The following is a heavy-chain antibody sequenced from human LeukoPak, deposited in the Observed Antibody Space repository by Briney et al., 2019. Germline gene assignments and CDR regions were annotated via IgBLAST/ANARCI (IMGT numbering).Heavy chain of an antibody. V-gene: IGHV4-39*07. CDR1: GGSISGSSYY. CDR3: ARHDSSGYIPLDY. J-gene: IGHJ4*02. CDR2: IYYSGST. Sequence: SETLSLTCTVSGGSISGSSYYWGWIRQPPGKGLEWIGSIYYSGSTYYNPSLKSRVTISVDTSKNQFSLKLSSVTAADTAVYYCARHDSSGYIPLDYWGQGTLVTVSS. D-gene: IGHD3-22*01.